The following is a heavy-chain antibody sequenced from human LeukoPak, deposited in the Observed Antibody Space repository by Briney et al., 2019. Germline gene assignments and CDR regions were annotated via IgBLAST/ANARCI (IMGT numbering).Heavy chain of an antibody. J-gene: IGHJ6*03. D-gene: IGHD2-15*01. CDR1: GGTFSSYA. Sequence: SVKVSCKASGGTFSSYAISWVRQAPGQGLEWMGGIIPIFGTANYAQKFQGRVTITTDESTSTAYMELSSLRSEDTAVYYCASSGLFAATDAHYYYYYMDVWGKGTTVTVSS. V-gene: IGHV1-69*05. CDR2: IIPIFGTA. CDR3: ASSGLFAATDAHYYYYYMDV.